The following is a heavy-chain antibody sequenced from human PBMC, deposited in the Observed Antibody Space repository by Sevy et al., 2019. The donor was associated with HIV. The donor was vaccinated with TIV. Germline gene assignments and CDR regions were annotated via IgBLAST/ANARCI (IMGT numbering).Heavy chain of an antibody. CDR1: GFTFSDYY. CDR3: ARLRGLYGDHNGEYYYYYYGMDV. Sequence: GSLRLSCAASGFTFSDYYMSWIRQAPGKGLEWVSYISSSGSTIYYADSVKGRFTISRDNAKNSLYLQMNSLRAEDTAVYYCARLRGLYGDHNGEYYYYYYGMDVWGQGTTVTVSS. V-gene: IGHV3-11*01. D-gene: IGHD4-17*01. J-gene: IGHJ6*02. CDR2: ISSSGSTI.